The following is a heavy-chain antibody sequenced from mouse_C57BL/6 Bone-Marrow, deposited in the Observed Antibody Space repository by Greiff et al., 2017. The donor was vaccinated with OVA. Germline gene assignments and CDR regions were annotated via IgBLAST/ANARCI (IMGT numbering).Heavy chain of an antibody. Sequence: EVQLKESGPGLVKPSQSLSLTCSVTGYSITSGYYWNWIRQFPGNKLEWMGYISYDGSNNYNPSLKNRISITRDTSKNQFFLKLNSVTTEDTATYYCAREGYYSLYYFDYWGQGTTLTVSS. J-gene: IGHJ2*01. CDR1: GYSITSGYY. CDR3: AREGYYSLYYFDY. V-gene: IGHV3-6*01. D-gene: IGHD1-1*01. CDR2: ISYDGSN.